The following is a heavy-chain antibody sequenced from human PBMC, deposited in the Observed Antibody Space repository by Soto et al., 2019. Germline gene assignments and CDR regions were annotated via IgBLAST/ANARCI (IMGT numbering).Heavy chain of an antibody. CDR2: ISGSGGST. Sequence: GGSLRLSCAASGFSVTDHYMTWVRQAPGKGLEWVSAISGSGGSTYYADSVKGRFTISRDNSKNTLYLQMNSLRAEDTAVYYCVKARIQLWLSTSYYYDGMDVWGQGTTVTVSS. D-gene: IGHD5-18*01. CDR3: VKARIQLWLSTSYYYDGMDV. V-gene: IGHV3-23*01. J-gene: IGHJ6*02. CDR1: GFSVTDHY.